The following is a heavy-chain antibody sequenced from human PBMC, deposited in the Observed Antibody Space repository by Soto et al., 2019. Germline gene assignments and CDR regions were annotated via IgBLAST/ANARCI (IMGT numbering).Heavy chain of an antibody. CDR3: ARGGSGYTWFNEF. CDR1: GGLFSSYP. CDR2: IIPVFQTA. V-gene: IGHV1-69*13. D-gene: IGHD3-22*01. J-gene: IGHJ4*02. Sequence: SVKVSCKASGGLFSSYPISWVRQVPGQGLEWMGGIIPVFQTAYYTQRFQGRVTITADESTNTAYMELSSLRSEETAIYYCARGGSGYTWFNEFWGQGTLVTVSP.